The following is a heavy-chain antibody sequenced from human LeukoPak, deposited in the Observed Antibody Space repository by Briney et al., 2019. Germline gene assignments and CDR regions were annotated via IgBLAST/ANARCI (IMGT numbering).Heavy chain of an antibody. CDR1: GFTVSSNY. CDR2: IYSGGST. V-gene: IGHV3-53*01. CDR3: ARALKSSGWYGDWFDP. Sequence: GGSLRLSCAASGFTVSSNYMSWVRQAPGKGLEWVSVIYSGGSTYYADSVKGRFTISRDNSKNTLHLQMNSLRAEDTAVYYCARALKSSGWYGDWFDPWGQGTLVTVSS. J-gene: IGHJ5*02. D-gene: IGHD6-19*01.